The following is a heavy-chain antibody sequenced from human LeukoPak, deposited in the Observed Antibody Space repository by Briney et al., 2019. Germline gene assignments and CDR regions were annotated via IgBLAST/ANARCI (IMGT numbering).Heavy chain of an antibody. J-gene: IGHJ4*02. Sequence: PGGSLRLSCAASGFTFSSYSMNWVRQAPGKGLEWVSYISSSSSTIYYADSVKGRFTISRDNAKSSLYLQMNSLRAEDTAVYYCARAGAANFDYWGQGTLVTGSS. D-gene: IGHD6-13*01. CDR2: ISSSSSTI. CDR3: ARAGAANFDY. V-gene: IGHV3-48*04. CDR1: GFTFSSYS.